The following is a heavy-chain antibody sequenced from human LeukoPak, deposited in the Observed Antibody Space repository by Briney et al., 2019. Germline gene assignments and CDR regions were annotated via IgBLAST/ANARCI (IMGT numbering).Heavy chain of an antibody. Sequence: ASVKVSCKASGYTFTSYGISWVRQAPGQGLEWVGWISAYNGNTNYAQKLQGRVTMTTDTSTSTAYMELRSLRSDDTAVYYCARYFESGWSTGSIYWGQGTLVTVSS. CDR1: GYTFTSYG. D-gene: IGHD6-19*01. V-gene: IGHV1-18*01. J-gene: IGHJ4*02. CDR3: ARYFESGWSTGSIY. CDR2: ISAYNGNT.